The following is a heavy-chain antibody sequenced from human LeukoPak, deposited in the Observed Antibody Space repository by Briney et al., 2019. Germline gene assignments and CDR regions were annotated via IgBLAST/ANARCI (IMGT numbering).Heavy chain of an antibody. Sequence: GGSLRLPCAASGFTFSSYGMHWVRQAPGKGLEWVAVISYDGSNKYYADSVKGRFTISRDNSKNTLYLQMGSLRAEDMAVYYCAREGANYAFDYWGQGTLVTVSS. CDR3: AREGANYAFDY. D-gene: IGHD3-16*01. V-gene: IGHV3-30*03. CDR2: ISYDGSNK. J-gene: IGHJ4*02. CDR1: GFTFSSYG.